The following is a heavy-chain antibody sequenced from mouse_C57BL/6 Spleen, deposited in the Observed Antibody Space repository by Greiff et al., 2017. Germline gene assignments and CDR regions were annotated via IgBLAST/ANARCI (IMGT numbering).Heavy chain of an antibody. CDR3: APVLYDYDNY. CDR1: GYTFTSYW. D-gene: IGHD2-4*01. Sequence: QVHVKQPGPELVKPGASVKLSCKASGYTFTSYWMHWVKQRPGQGLEWIGNINPSNGGTNYNEKFKSKATLTVDKSSSTAYMQLSNLTSDNSAVYYCAPVLYDYDNYWGQGTTLTVSS. CDR2: INPSNGGT. V-gene: IGHV1-53*01. J-gene: IGHJ2*01.